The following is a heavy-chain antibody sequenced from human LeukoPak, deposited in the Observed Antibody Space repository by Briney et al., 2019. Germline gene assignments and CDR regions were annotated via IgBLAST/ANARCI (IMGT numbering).Heavy chain of an antibody. CDR1: GGTFSSYA. CDR2: IIPILGIA. J-gene: IGHJ6*02. D-gene: IGHD3-10*01. CDR3: ASGDSGSYYTRFYGMDV. Sequence: GASVKVSCKASGGTFSSYAISWVRQAPGQGLEWMGRIIPILGIANYAQKFQGRVTITADKSTSTAYMELSSLRSEDTAVYYCASGDSGSYYTRFYGMDVWGQGTTVTVSS. V-gene: IGHV1-69*04.